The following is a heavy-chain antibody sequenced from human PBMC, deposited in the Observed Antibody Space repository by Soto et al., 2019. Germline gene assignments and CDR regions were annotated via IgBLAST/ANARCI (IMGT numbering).Heavy chain of an antibody. J-gene: IGHJ4*02. D-gene: IGHD6-19*01. CDR2: ISGSGGST. CDR3: AKGLEQSGIAVAGLFDY. Sequence: GGSLRLSCAASGFTFSSYSMYWVRHAQWKGLGWVSAISGSGGSTYYADSVKGRFTISRDNSKNTLYLQMNSLRAEDTAVYYCAKGLEQSGIAVAGLFDYWGQGTLVTVSS. CDR1: GFTFSSYS. V-gene: IGHV3-23*01.